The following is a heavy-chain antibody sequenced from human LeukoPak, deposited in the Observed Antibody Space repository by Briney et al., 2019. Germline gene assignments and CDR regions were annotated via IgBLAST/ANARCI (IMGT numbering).Heavy chain of an antibody. J-gene: IGHJ4*02. CDR3: ARDYADYVGYFFFDY. Sequence: GGSLRLSCAASGFTFNNYATNWVRQAPGKGLEWVSFISGGGETTYYADSAKGRFTISRDNSQNTLYLQMNSLRAEDTAVYYCARDYADYVGYFFFDYWGQGTLVTVSS. CDR1: GFTFNNYA. D-gene: IGHD4-17*01. CDR2: ISGGGETT. V-gene: IGHV3-23*01.